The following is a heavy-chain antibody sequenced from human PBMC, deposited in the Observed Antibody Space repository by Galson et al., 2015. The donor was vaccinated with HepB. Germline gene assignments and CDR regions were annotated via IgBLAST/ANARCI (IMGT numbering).Heavy chain of an antibody. Sequence: SLRLSCAASGLTLSSYAMHWVRQAPGQGLEWVAVTSSDLSDKYYGDSVKGRFTISRDNSKSTLYLQMNSLRPEDTAVYYCARAPVATINYYFYLEVWGKGTTVTVSS. D-gene: IGHD5-12*01. CDR2: TSSDLSDK. CDR1: GLTLSSYA. CDR3: ARAPVATINYYFYLEV. V-gene: IGHV3-30*03. J-gene: IGHJ6*03.